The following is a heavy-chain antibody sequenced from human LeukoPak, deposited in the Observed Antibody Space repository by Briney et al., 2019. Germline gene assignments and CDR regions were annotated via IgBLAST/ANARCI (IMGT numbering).Heavy chain of an antibody. D-gene: IGHD3-10*01. CDR1: GFTFSSYG. CDR3: ARGGQLLWFGELL. V-gene: IGHV3-33*01. J-gene: IGHJ4*02. CDR2: IWYDGSNK. Sequence: GRSLRLSCAASGFTFSSYGMHWVRQAPGKGLEWVAVIWYDGSNKYYADSVKGRFTISRDNSKNTLYLQMNSLRAEDTAVYYCARGGQLLWFGELLWGQGTLVTVSS.